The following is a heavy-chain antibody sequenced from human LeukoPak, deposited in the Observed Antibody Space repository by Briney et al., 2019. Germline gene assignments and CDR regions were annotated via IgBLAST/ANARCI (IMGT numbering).Heavy chain of an antibody. Sequence: GGSLRLSCAASGFTFSSYWKHWVRQAPGKGLVWVSCINSDGSSTSYADSVKGRFTISRDNAKNKLFLQMNSLRADDTAVYYCASALGGQGGHWGQGTLVTVSS. CDR1: GFTFSSYW. V-gene: IGHV3-74*01. CDR3: ASALGGQGGH. J-gene: IGHJ4*02. D-gene: IGHD1-26*01. CDR2: INSDGSST.